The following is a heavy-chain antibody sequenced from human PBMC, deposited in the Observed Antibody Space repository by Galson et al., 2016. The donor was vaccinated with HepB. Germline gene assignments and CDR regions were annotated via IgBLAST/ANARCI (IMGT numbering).Heavy chain of an antibody. Sequence: SVKVSCKASGYTFTNYAITWVRQAPGQGLEWMGWIRPYNGNRNYAQKLQGRVTMTTDTSATTAYMELRSLRSDDTAVYYCARDEGPDYFHASVNHLFDDWGSGTLVAISS. D-gene: IGHD2/OR15-2a*01. J-gene: IGHJ4*02. CDR1: GYTFTNYA. CDR2: IRPYNGNR. CDR3: ARDEGPDYFHASVNHLFDD. V-gene: IGHV1-18*01.